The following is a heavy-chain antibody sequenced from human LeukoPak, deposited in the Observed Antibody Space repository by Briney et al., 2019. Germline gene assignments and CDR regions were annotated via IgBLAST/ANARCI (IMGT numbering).Heavy chain of an antibody. CDR1: GFTFSTHS. D-gene: IGHD3-10*01. Sequence: GGSLRLSCAASGFTFSTHSMNWVRRPPGKGLEWVSYIGSSNNRIYYADSVKGRFTISRDNAKNSLYLQMNSLRAEDTAVYYCARDKSVWFGELGGAFDIWGQGTMVTVSS. CDR2: IGSSNNRI. J-gene: IGHJ3*02. V-gene: IGHV3-48*01. CDR3: ARDKSVWFGELGGAFDI.